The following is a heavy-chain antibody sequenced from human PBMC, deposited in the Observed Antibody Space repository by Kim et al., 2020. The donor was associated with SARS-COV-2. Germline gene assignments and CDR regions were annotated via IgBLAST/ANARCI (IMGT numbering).Heavy chain of an antibody. CDR3: ARVYGDYANYFDS. J-gene: IGHJ4*02. CDR2: INTGDGNT. Sequence: ASVKVSCKASGYTFTNFAIHWVRQAPGQSLEAMGWINTGDGNTEYAQKFQGTVTITRDRSASTAYMELSSLTSEDTAMYYCARVYGDYANYFDSCGQATLVTVSS. CDR1: GYTFTNFA. V-gene: IGHV1-3*04. D-gene: IGHD4-17*01.